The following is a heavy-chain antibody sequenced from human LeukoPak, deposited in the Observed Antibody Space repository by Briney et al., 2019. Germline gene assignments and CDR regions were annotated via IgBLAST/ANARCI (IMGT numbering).Heavy chain of an antibody. CDR2: ISNIGGST. D-gene: IGHD3-10*01. V-gene: IGHV3-23*01. CDR1: GFTFSSYA. J-gene: IGHJ4*02. CDR3: AKESVYGSGSYDY. Sequence: GGSLRLSCAASGFTFSSYAMSWVRQAPGKGLEWVSAISNIGGSTYYADSVKGRFTISRDNSKNTLYLQMNSLRAEDTAVYYCAKESVYGSGSYDYWGQGTLVTVSS.